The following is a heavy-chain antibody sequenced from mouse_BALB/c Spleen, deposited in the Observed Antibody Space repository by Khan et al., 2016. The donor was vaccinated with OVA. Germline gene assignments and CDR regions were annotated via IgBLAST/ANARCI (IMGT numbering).Heavy chain of an antibody. CDR2: ISSGSSTI. CDR1: GFTLSSFG. J-gene: IGHJ4*01. CDR3: ASSLGLYAMDY. V-gene: IGHV5-17*02. Sequence: EVELVESGGGLVQPGGSRKLSCAASGFTLSSFGMHWVRQAPEKGLEWVAYISSGSSTIYYADTVKGRVTISRDNPKNTPFLQMHSLRSEDTAMYYCASSLGLYAMDYWGQGTSVTVSS.